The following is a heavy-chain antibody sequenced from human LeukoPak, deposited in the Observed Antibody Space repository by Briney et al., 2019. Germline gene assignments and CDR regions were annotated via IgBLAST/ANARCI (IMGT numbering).Heavy chain of an antibody. Sequence: GGSLRLSCAASGFTFDDYAMHWVRQAPGKGLEGVSLISGDGGSTYYADSVKGRFTISRDNSKNSLYLPMNSLRTEAPALYYCAPLGYCSSTSCRDGIDYWGQGTLVTVSS. V-gene: IGHV3-43*02. CDR2: ISGDGGST. J-gene: IGHJ4*02. CDR1: GFTFDDYA. CDR3: APLGYCSSTSCRDGIDY. D-gene: IGHD2-2*01.